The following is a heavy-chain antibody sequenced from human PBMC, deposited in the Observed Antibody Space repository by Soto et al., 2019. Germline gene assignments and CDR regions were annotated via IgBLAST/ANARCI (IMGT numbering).Heavy chain of an antibody. CDR1: GFTFSSYG. Sequence: GGSLRLSCAASGFTFSSYGMHWVRQAPGKGLEWVAVIWNDGSNKYYADSVKGRFTISRDNSKNTLYLQMNSLRAEDTAVYYCARDSGYSYGYSLDYWGQGTLVTVSS. J-gene: IGHJ4*02. CDR2: IWNDGSNK. V-gene: IGHV3-33*01. D-gene: IGHD5-18*01. CDR3: ARDSGYSYGYSLDY.